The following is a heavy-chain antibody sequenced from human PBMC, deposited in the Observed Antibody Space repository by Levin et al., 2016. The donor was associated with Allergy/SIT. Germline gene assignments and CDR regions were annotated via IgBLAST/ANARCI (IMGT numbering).Heavy chain of an antibody. Sequence: SVKVSCKASGGTFSSYAISWVRQAPGQGLEWMGGIIPIFGTANYAQKFQGRVTITADESTSTAYMELSSLRSEDTAVYYCARDPGSSSWYVPAPAYYGMDVWGQGTTVTVSS. CDR1: GGTFSSYA. J-gene: IGHJ6*02. CDR2: IIPIFGTA. V-gene: IGHV1-69*13. CDR3: ARDPGSSSWYVPAPAYYGMDV. D-gene: IGHD6-13*01.